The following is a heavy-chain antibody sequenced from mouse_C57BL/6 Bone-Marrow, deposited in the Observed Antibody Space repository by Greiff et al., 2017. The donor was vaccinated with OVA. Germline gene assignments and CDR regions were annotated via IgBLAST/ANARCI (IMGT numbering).Heavy chain of an antibody. D-gene: IGHD1-1*01. Sequence: EVQRVESGAELVRPGASVKLSCTASGFNIKDDYMHWVKQRPEQGLEWIGWIDPENGDTEYASKFQGKATITADTSSNTAYLQLNSLTSEDTAVYYCTTVITTVVAPYAMDYWGQGTSVTVSS. CDR1: GFNIKDDY. J-gene: IGHJ4*01. CDR2: IDPENGDT. V-gene: IGHV14-4*01. CDR3: TTVITTVVAPYAMDY.